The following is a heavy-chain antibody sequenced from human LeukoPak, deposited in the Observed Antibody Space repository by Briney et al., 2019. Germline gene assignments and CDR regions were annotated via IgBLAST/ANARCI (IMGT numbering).Heavy chain of an antibody. D-gene: IGHD3-9*01. CDR3: ARGVVGLRYFDWGRGAFDI. Sequence: SETLSLTCAVYGGSFSGYYWSWIRQPPGKGLEWIGEINHSGSTNYNPSLKSRVTISVDTSKNQFSLKLSSVTAADTAVYYCARGVVGLRYFDWGRGAFDIWGQGTMVTVSS. V-gene: IGHV4-34*01. CDR2: INHSGST. CDR1: GGSFSGYY. J-gene: IGHJ3*02.